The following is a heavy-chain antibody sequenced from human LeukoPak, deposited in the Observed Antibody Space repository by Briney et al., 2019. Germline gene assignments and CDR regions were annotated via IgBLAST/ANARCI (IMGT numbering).Heavy chain of an antibody. CDR1: GGSIRSSY. CDR3: ARGSPYSSGWYGGYFDL. V-gene: IGHV4-59*01. Sequence: KPSETLSLMCTVSGGSIRSSYWSWIRQPPGKGLEWIGSVYNSGSTNYNPSLKSRVTISVDTSKNQFSLKVTSVTTADTAVYFCARGSPYSSGWYGGYFDLWGRGTLVTVPS. D-gene: IGHD6-19*01. CDR2: VYNSGST. J-gene: IGHJ2*01.